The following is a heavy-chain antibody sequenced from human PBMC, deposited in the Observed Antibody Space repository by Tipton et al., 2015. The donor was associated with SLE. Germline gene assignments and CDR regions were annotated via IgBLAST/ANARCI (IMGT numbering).Heavy chain of an antibody. J-gene: IGHJ3*01. CDR2: IRNGGGKSDGKT. V-gene: IGHV3-20*04. D-gene: IGHD6-6*01. CDR1: GFTISTYG. Sequence: SLRLSCAPSGFTISTYGMAWVRQPPGKGLEWVSTIRNGGGKSDGKTYYAESVKGRFTISRDNAKKSLYLQMNSLRPEDTAIYYCARDLYSNSFDAFDFWGQGTKVTVSA. CDR3: ARDLYSNSFDAFDF.